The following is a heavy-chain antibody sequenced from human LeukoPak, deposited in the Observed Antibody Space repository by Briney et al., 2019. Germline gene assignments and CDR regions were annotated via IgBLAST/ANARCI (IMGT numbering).Heavy chain of an antibody. CDR3: ATKPSYSNYEGGYYDYVWGSYRLNNWFDP. J-gene: IGHJ5*02. CDR1: GYTLTELS. D-gene: IGHD3-16*02. V-gene: IGHV1-24*01. CDR2: FDPEDGET. Sequence: ASVKVSCKVSGYTLTELSMHWVRQAPGKGLEWMGGFDPEDGETIYAQKFQGRVTMTEDTSTDTAYMELSSLRSEDTAVYYCATKPSYSNYEGGYYDYVWGSYRLNNWFDPWGQGTLVTVSS.